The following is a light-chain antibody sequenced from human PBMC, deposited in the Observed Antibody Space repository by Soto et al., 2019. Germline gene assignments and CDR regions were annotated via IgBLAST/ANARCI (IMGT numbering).Light chain of an antibody. CDR3: QQYNNWPQT. V-gene: IGKV3-15*01. CDR2: GAY. Sequence: VMTQAPATLSVSPGERYTLSCMASQTINNNVSWYQLKDGQVPRLVIYGAYTRATDIPARLSGSGSGTEFTLTISSLQSEDFAEYHCQQYNNWPQTVGQGTKVDIK. CDR1: QTINNN. J-gene: IGKJ1*01.